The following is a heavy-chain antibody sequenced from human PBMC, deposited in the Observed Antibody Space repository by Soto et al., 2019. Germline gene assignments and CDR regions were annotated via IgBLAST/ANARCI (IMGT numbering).Heavy chain of an antibody. CDR2: ISSDGFTK. CDR3: AQEAGAWFHFDY. Sequence: TGGSLRLSCAASGFIFSDYGMHWVRQAPGKGLEWVAVISSDGFTKNYGGSVKGRFTISRDNSKNILYLEMNSLRVDDTAMYYCAQEAGAWFHFDYWGQGTRVTVSS. D-gene: IGHD6-19*01. J-gene: IGHJ4*02. V-gene: IGHV3-30*18. CDR1: GFIFSDYG.